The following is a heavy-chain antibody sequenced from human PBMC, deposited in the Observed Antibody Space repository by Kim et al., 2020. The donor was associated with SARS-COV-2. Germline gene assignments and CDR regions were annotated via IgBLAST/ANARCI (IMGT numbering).Heavy chain of an antibody. Sequence: YYTSFVQGRFTSSRDNSRNTRYRQRNSLRGEETAVYYCAKDRSNSGSLDYWGQGTLVTVSS. V-gene: IGHV3-30*02. CDR3: AKDRSNSGSLDY. D-gene: IGHD6-13*01. J-gene: IGHJ4*02.